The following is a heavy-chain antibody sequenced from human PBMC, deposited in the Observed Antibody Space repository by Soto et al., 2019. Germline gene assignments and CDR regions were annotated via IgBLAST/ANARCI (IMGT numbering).Heavy chain of an antibody. CDR3: ARAYSGNHFDD. J-gene: IGHJ4*02. V-gene: IGHV3-53*01. Sequence: PGGSLRLSCAASDLSVTDNYMNWVRQAPGKGLEWVSIISPDGSTRGADSVKGRFTTSRDTSANIVFLQMTSLRVDDTAIYFCARAYSGNHFDDWGQGGLVTVSS. D-gene: IGHD1-26*01. CDR1: DLSVTDNY. CDR2: ISPDGST.